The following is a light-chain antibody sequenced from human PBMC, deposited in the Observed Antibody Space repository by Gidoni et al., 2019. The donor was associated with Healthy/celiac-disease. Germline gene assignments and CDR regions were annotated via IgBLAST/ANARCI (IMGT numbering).Light chain of an antibody. CDR2: SAS. CDR3: QQSYSTPET. Sequence: DIQMTQSPCYLSASVGDRVTITCRASQSISSNLNWYQQKPGTAPKLLIYSASSLQSGVPSSFSGSGSGTDFTLTIISLQPEDFATYYCQQSYSTPETFGQGTKVEIK. CDR1: QSISSN. V-gene: IGKV1-39*01. J-gene: IGKJ1*01.